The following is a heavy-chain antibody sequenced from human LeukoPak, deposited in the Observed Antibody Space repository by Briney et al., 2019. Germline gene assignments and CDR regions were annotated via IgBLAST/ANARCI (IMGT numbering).Heavy chain of an antibody. CDR1: DFTFQTYS. CDR2: ISATGTYI. CDR3: ARDLGRYDILTGSDAFDI. J-gene: IGHJ3*02. Sequence: GGSLRLSCAASDFTFQTYSFNWVRQAPGKGLEWVSSISATGTYIDYADSVRGRFTVSRDNAKNSLYLQMESLRADDTAVYYCARDLGRYDILTGSDAFDIWGQGTMVSVSS. D-gene: IGHD3-9*01. V-gene: IGHV3-21*01.